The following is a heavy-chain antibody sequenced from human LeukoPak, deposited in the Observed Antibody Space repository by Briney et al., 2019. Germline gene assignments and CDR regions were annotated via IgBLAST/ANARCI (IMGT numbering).Heavy chain of an antibody. J-gene: IGHJ5*02. CDR2: IRYDGSNK. D-gene: IGHD3-10*01. CDR3: AKDSRARQFGEFLSRAPQYNWFDP. Sequence: GGSLRLSCSVSEFTFSNYGMHWVRQAPGKGLEWVAFIRYDGSNKFYPDSVKGRFTISRDNSKNTLYLQMNSLRAEDTAVYYCAKDSRARQFGEFLSRAPQYNWFDPWGQGTLVTVSS. CDR1: EFTFSNYG. V-gene: IGHV3-30*02.